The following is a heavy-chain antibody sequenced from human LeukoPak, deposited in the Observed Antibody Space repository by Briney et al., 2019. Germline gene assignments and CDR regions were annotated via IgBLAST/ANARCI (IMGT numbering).Heavy chain of an antibody. J-gene: IGHJ3*02. CDR2: IHYTGTT. CDR3: ARRSIGWHAFDI. CDR1: GDSISSSNYY. V-gene: IGHV4-39*01. D-gene: IGHD6-19*01. Sequence: SETLSLTCTVSGDSISSSNYYWGWIRQPPGKGLEWIGNIHYTGTTYYNPSLKSRVTISVDTSKNQFSLNLSSLTAADTAVYYCARRSIGWHAFDIWGQGTMVTVSS.